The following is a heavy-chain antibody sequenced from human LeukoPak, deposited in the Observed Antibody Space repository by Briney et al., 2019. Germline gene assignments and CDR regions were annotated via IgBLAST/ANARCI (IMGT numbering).Heavy chain of an antibody. V-gene: IGHV3-11*04. CDR1: GFTFSDYY. J-gene: IGHJ4*02. CDR2: ISSSGSTI. D-gene: IGHD1-1*01. CDR3: ARDKNEYYFDY. Sequence: PGGTLRLSCAASGFTFSDYYMSWIRQAPGKGLEWVSYISSSGSTIYYADSVKGRFTISRDNAKNSPYLQMNSLRAEDTAVYYCARDKNEYYFDYWGQGTLVTVSS.